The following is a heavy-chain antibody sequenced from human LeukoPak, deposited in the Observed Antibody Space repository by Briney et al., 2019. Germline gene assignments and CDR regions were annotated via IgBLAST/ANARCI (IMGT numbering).Heavy chain of an antibody. Sequence: PGGSLRLSCAVSGFTVSIHCMSWVRQAPGKGLEWVSVIYSGGTTYYADSVKGRFTISRDNSKNTLFLQVNNLRGEDTAVYYCARAGSSAYLIDYWGRGTLVTVSS. V-gene: IGHV3-53*01. CDR3: ARAGSSAYLIDY. CDR2: IYSGGTT. J-gene: IGHJ4*02. CDR1: GFTVSIHC. D-gene: IGHD3-22*01.